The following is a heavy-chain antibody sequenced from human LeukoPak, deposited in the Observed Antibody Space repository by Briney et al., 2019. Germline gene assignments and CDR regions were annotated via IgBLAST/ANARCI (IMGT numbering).Heavy chain of an antibody. J-gene: IGHJ4*02. CDR3: AKVLSGWYFDY. Sequence: PGGSLRLYCAASGFTFSSYAMSWLRQAPEKGLEWVTGINGGGGSTYYADSVKGRFTISRDNSKNTLYLQMNSLRAEDTAVYYCAKVLSGWYFDYWGQGTLVTVSS. CDR2: INGGGGST. D-gene: IGHD6-19*01. CDR1: GFTFSSYA. V-gene: IGHV3-23*01.